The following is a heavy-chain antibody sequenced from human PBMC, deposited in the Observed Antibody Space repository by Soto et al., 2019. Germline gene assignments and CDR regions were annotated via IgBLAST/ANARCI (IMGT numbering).Heavy chain of an antibody. J-gene: IGHJ5*02. D-gene: IGHD3-10*01. V-gene: IGHV4-59*01. CDR2: VYYSGNT. Sequence: ASETLSLTCTVSGGSISPYYWSRIRQPPGKGLEWIGYVYYSGNTNYNPSLESRVTISVDTSKNQFSLKLSSVTAADTAVYYCARGTITMVRGRNWFDPWGQGTLVTVSS. CDR1: GGSISPYY. CDR3: ARGTITMVRGRNWFDP.